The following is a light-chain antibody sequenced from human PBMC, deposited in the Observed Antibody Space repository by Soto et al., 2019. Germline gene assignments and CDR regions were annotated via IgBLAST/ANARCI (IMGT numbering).Light chain of an antibody. CDR3: QQRYSTPRP. J-gene: IGKJ2*01. CDR2: AAS. CDR1: QSISSY. V-gene: IGKV1-39*01. Sequence: DIQMTPSPSSLSASVGDRVTITCRGSQSISSYLNWYQQKPGKAPKLLIYAASSLQSGVPSRFSGSGSWTGFTLTISRLQPEDFATYYCQQRYSTPRPFGQGTKLEIQ.